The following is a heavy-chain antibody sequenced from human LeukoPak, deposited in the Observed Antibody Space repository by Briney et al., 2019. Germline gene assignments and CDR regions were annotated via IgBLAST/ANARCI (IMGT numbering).Heavy chain of an antibody. CDR2: ISAYNGNT. CDR3: ARVAQRDYYDSSERGAFDI. D-gene: IGHD3-22*01. Sequence: VKVSCKASGYTFTSYGISWVRQAPGQGLEWMGWISAYNGNTNYAQKLQGRVTMTTDTSTSTAYMELRSLRSDDTAAYYCARVAQRDYYDSSERGAFDIWGQGTMVTVSS. J-gene: IGHJ3*02. CDR1: GYTFTSYG. V-gene: IGHV1-18*01.